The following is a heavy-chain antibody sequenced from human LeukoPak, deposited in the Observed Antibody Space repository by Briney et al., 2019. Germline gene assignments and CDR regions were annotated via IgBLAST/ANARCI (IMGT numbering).Heavy chain of an antibody. CDR2: ISGNGGIT. D-gene: IGHD1-26*01. CDR3: ARIYSASYSDY. Sequence: GGSLRLSCAASGFTFSSYTMSWVRQAPGKGLERIAGISGNGGITYYADTVKGRSTIPRDNSKSTLYLQMNSLRAEDTAVYYCARIYSASYSDYWGQGTLVTVSS. J-gene: IGHJ4*02. V-gene: IGHV3-23*01. CDR1: GFTFSSYT.